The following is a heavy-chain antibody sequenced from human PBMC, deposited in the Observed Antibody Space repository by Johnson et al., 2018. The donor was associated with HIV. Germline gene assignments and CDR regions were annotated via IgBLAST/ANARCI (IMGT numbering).Heavy chain of an antibody. D-gene: IGHD3-9*01. CDR1: GFTFSTYG. V-gene: IGHV3-33*01. Sequence: QVQLVESGGGVVQPGRSLRLSCAASGFTFSTYGMHWVRQAPGKGLEWVAVMWFDGSNQYYADSVKGRFTISRDNSKNTLYLQMNSLRAEDTAMYYCAGDRILTGYDAFDIWGQGTMVTVSS. CDR3: AGDRILTGYDAFDI. J-gene: IGHJ3*02. CDR2: MWFDGSNQ.